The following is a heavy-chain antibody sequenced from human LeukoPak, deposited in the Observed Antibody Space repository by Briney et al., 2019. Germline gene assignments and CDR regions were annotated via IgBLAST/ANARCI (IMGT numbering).Heavy chain of an antibody. Sequence: ASVKVSCKASGYSFRNYGISWVRQAPGQGLEWMGRIIPILGIANYAQKFQGRVTITADKSTSTAYMELSSLRSEDTAVYYCARVGGGWYGGRSFDYWGQGTLVTVSS. D-gene: IGHD6-19*01. V-gene: IGHV1-69*04. CDR2: IIPILGIA. CDR1: GYSFRNYG. CDR3: ARVGGGWYGGRSFDY. J-gene: IGHJ4*02.